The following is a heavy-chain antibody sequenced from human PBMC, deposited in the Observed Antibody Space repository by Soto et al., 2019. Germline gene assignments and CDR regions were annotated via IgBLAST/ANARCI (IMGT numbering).Heavy chain of an antibody. D-gene: IGHD1-26*01. CDR2: IYYSGST. V-gene: IGHV4-39*01. J-gene: IGHJ1*01. CDR3: ARHSEVGSYLGYFQH. Sequence: QLQLQESGPGLVKPSETLSLTCSVSGGSISSSSYYWGWIRQPPGKGLEWIGSIYYSGSTYYNPSRKSRVTIYVDTSKNQFSLKLSSVTAADTAVYYCARHSEVGSYLGYFQHWGQGTLVTVSS. CDR1: GGSISSSSYY.